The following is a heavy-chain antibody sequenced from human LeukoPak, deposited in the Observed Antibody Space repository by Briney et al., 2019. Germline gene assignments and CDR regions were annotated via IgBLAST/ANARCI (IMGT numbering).Heavy chain of an antibody. CDR3: YTVTTGMPNAFDI. CDR2: IVVGSGNT. V-gene: IGHV1-58*02. J-gene: IGHJ3*02. D-gene: IGHD4-17*01. CDR1: GFTFTSAA. Sequence: SVKVSCKASGFTFTSAAMQWVRQARGQRLEWIGWIVVGSGNTNYAQKFQERVTITRDMSTSTAYMELSSLRSEDTAVYYCYTVTTGMPNAFDIWGQGTMVTVSS.